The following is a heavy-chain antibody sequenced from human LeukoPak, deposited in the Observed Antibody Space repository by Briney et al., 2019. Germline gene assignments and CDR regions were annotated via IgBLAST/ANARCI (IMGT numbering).Heavy chain of an antibody. CDR3: ARVKSYYFDY. CDR1: GGSISSGDYY. CDR2: IYYSGST. J-gene: IGHJ4*02. V-gene: IGHV4-30-4*08. Sequence: SETLSLTCTVSGGSISSGDYYWSWIRQPPGKGLEWIGYIYYSGSTHYNPSLKSRVTISVDTSKNQISLKLSSVTAADTAVYYCARVKSYYFDYWGQGTLVTVSS. D-gene: IGHD4-23*01.